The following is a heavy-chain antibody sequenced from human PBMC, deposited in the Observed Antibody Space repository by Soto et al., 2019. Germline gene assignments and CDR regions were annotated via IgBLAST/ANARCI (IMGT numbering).Heavy chain of an antibody. J-gene: IGHJ4*02. Sequence: SEPLSLTCSVSGGSVSDKTYYWSWIRQPPGKGLEWIGYVYYSGTTNYNPSLKSRVSISVDTSQNQFSLRLNSVTAADTALYYCARTTAVPDTLRSRYYFDYWGQGTLVTVSS. CDR3: ARTTAVPDTLRSRYYFDY. V-gene: IGHV4-61*01. CDR2: VYYSGTT. D-gene: IGHD6-19*01. CDR1: GGSVSDKTYY.